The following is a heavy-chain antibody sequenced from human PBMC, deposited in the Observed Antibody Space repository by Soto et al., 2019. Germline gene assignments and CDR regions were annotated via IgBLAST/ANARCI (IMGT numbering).Heavy chain of an antibody. Sequence: QVQLVQSGAEVKKPGSSVKVSCKASGGTFSSYTISWVRQAPGQGLEWMGRIIPILGIANYAQKFQGRVEITTDKSTSEAYMELSRLRSEDKAVYYCARCLLEAVPAGMRYCYYYMDVWGKGTTVTVSS. V-gene: IGHV1-69*02. D-gene: IGHD2-2*01. J-gene: IGHJ6*03. CDR1: GGTFSSYT. CDR3: ARCLLEAVPAGMRYCYYYMDV. CDR2: IIPILGIA.